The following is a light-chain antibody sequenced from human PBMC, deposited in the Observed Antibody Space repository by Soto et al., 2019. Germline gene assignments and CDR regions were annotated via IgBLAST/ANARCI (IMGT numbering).Light chain of an antibody. CDR2: WAS. CDR1: QSVLYSSNNKNY. Sequence: DIVMTQSPDSLAVSLGERATINCKSSQSVLYSSNNKNYLAWYQQKPGQPPKLLIYWASTRESGVPDRFSGSGSGTDFTLTISSLQAEGVAVYYCQQYYSSPITCGQGTRLEIK. V-gene: IGKV4-1*01. CDR3: QQYYSSPIT. J-gene: IGKJ5*01.